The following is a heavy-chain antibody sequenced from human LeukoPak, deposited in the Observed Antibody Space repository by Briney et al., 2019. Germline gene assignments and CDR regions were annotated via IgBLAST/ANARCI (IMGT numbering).Heavy chain of an antibody. V-gene: IGHV4-30-4*01. J-gene: IGHJ4*02. Sequence: SETLSLTCTVSGGSISSGHYYWSWIRQPPGKGLEWIGYIYYSGSTYYNPSLKSRVTISVDTSKNQFSLKLSSVTAADTAVYYCARDNDYGDRHWGQGTPVTVSS. CDR3: ARDNDYGDRH. CDR1: GGSISSGHYY. D-gene: IGHD4-17*01. CDR2: IYYSGST.